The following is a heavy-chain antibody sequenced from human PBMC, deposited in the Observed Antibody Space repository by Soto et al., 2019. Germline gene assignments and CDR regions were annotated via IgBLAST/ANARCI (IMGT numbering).Heavy chain of an antibody. Sequence: EVQLVESGGGLVQPGGSLRLSCAASGFTFSSYSMNWVRQAPGKGLEWVSYISSSSSTIYYADSVKCRFTIARDKASNTLYLQKNSLRAEDTAVYYCAPRYYYGSGSYFVWGQGTLVNVSS. D-gene: IGHD3-10*01. V-gene: IGHV3-48*01. CDR1: GFTFSSYS. CDR2: ISSSSSTI. J-gene: IGHJ4*02. CDR3: APRYYYGSGSYFV.